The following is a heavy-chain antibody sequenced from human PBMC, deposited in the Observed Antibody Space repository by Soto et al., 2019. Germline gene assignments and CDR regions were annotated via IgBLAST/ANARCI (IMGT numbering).Heavy chain of an antibody. D-gene: IGHD3-22*01. CDR2: ISAYNGNT. V-gene: IGHV1-18*01. CDR1: GYTFTSYA. CDR3: ARTYYYDSSGLD. J-gene: IGHJ4*02. Sequence: ASAKVSCKASGYTFTSYAMHWVRQAPGQRLEWMGWISAYNGNTNYAQKLQGRVTMTTDTSTSTAYMELRSLRSDDTAVYYCARTYYYDSSGLDWGQGTLVTVSS.